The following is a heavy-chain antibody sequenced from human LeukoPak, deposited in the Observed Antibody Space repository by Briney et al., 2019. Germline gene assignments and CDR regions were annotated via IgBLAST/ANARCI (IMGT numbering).Heavy chain of an antibody. CDR3: AKGRDSDYYSYYYMDV. D-gene: IGHD5-24*01. V-gene: IGHV3-23*01. Sequence: GGSLRLSCAASGFTFSIYAMSWVRQAPGKGLEWVSTISGSGASTFYADSVKGRFTISRDNSKNTLHLQMNSLRAEDTAVYYCAKGRDSDYYSYYYMDVWGKGTTVTVSS. CDR1: GFTFSIYA. CDR2: ISGSGAST. J-gene: IGHJ6*03.